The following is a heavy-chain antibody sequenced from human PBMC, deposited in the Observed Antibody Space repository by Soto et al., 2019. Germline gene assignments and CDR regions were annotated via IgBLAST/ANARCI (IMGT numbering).Heavy chain of an antibody. CDR1: GYTFTSYG. CDR3: ARDGDYDILAGNYIIHYYYGRDV. V-gene: IGHV1-18*01. D-gene: IGHD3-9*01. J-gene: IGHJ6*02. Sequence: QVQLVQSGAEVKKPGASVKVSCKASGYTFTSYGISWVRQAPGQGLEWMGWTSAYNGNSNYAQKLQGRVTMTTGTPPRXXYMEVRNVGSDVTAVYYCARDGDYDILAGNYIIHYYYGRDVWRQGTTVTVSS. CDR2: TSAYNGNS.